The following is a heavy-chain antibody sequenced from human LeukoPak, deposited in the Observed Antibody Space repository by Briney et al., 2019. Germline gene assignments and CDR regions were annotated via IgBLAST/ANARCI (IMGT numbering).Heavy chain of an antibody. CDR2: ISWNSGSI. V-gene: IGHV3-9*01. CDR1: GFTFDDYA. J-gene: IGHJ4*02. CDR3: AKDIYYDSSGLDY. Sequence: QPGGSLRLSCAASGFTFDDYAMPWVRQAPGKGVGWVSGISWNSGSIGYADSVKGRFTISRDNAKNSLYLQMNSLRAEDTALYYCAKDIYYDSSGLDYWGQGTLVTVSS. D-gene: IGHD3-22*01.